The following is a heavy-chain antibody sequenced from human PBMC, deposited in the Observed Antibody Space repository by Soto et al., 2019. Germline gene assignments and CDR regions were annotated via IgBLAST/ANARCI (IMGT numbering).Heavy chain of an antibody. Sequence: PGGSLRLCCAASGFIFSSYWMYWVRQAPGKGLVWVSRINSDGSTTNYAHSVKGRFNISRDNAKNTLYLQMNSLRAEDTAVYYCARSRSGGYFDYWGQGT. CDR1: GFIFSSYW. J-gene: IGHJ4*02. V-gene: IGHV3-74*01. CDR2: INSDGSTT. D-gene: IGHD2-15*01. CDR3: ARSRSGGYFDY.